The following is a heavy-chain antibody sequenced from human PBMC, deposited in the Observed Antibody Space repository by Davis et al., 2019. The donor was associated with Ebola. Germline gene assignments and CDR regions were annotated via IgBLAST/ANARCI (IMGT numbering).Heavy chain of an antibody. V-gene: IGHV3-23*01. CDR2: ISGSGGST. Sequence: GESLKISCAASGFTFSSYAMTWVRQAPGKGLEWVSAISGSGGSTYYADSVKGRFTISRDNAKNSLYLQMNSLRAEDTAVYYCAKTPTSSGWYLGWFDPWGQGTLVTVSS. CDR3: AKTPTSSGWYLGWFDP. J-gene: IGHJ5*02. D-gene: IGHD6-19*01. CDR1: GFTFSSYA.